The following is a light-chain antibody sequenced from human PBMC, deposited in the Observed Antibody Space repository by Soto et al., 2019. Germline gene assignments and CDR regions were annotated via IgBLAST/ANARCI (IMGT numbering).Light chain of an antibody. V-gene: IGKV3-15*01. J-gene: IGKJ4*01. CDR2: DAY. Sequence: EVVMTQSPATLSVSPVEGATLSCRASQRVRSNLTWYRQQPGQAPRLLIYDAYTRAIGVPATLSGSGSGRDFTLTISSLQSEDFAVYYCQHYNSWPLTFGGGTRVEIK. CDR3: QHYNSWPLT. CDR1: QRVRSN.